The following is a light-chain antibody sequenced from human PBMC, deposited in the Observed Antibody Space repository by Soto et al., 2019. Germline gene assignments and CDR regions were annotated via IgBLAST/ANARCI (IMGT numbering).Light chain of an antibody. J-gene: IGLJ3*02. CDR1: SSDVGSYDL. Sequence: QSALTQPASVSGSPGQSITISCTGASSDVGSYDLVSWYQQHPGKAPKVVIYEDNKWPSGISDHFSGSKSGNTASLTISGLQAEDEADYYCCSYAGSSTLVFGGGTKLTVL. CDR2: EDN. V-gene: IGLV2-23*01. CDR3: CSYAGSSTLV.